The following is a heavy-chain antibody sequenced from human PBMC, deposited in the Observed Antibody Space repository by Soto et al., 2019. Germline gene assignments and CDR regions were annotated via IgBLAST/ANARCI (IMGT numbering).Heavy chain of an antibody. Sequence: QVHLVQSGAEVKKPGASVKVSCKASGYIFNNYALHLVRQAPGQSLEWMGWISAGNGDIKSSQKFQGRVTITRDTSASTAYMELRSLRSEDTAVYYCARGLGYITGSEDSWGQGTLITVSS. CDR2: ISAGNGDI. CDR3: ARGLGYITGSEDS. V-gene: IGHV1-3*01. J-gene: IGHJ4*02. D-gene: IGHD1-20*01. CDR1: GYIFNNYA.